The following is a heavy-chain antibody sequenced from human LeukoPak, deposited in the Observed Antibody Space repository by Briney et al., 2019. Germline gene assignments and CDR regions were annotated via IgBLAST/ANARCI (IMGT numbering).Heavy chain of an antibody. CDR2: ISSDGGST. J-gene: IGHJ5*01. CDR3: VRSLGDSSGWYDF. V-gene: IGHV3-64*05. CDR1: AFTISRYD. D-gene: IGHD6-19*01. Sequence: PGGSLRLSCSASAFTISRYDMHWVRRAPGKGLEYVSTISSDGGSTYYADSVKGRFTISRDTSKNTLYVQMSSLRAEDTAVYYCVRSLGDSSGWYDFWGQGTLVTVSS.